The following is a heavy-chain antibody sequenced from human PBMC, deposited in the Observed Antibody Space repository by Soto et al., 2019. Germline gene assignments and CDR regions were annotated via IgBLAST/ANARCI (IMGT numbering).Heavy chain of an antibody. V-gene: IGHV3-23*01. CDR2: ISGGGDAT. D-gene: IGHD7-27*01. J-gene: IGHJ4*02. CDR3: AKKSLGSITLPALYYFDY. Sequence: EVQLLESGGGLVQPGGSLRLSCAAFGFTFGNYAFSWVRQAPGKGLEWVSVISGGGDATYYPDSVKGRFTTSRDNSKNTVYLQMNCLRAEDTAVYYCAKKSLGSITLPALYYFDYWGQGTLVTVSS. CDR1: GFTFGNYA.